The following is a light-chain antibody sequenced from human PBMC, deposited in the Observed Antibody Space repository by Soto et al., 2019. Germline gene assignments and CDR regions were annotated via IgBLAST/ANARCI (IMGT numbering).Light chain of an antibody. V-gene: IGKV3-20*01. CDR1: QSVSSSY. CDR2: GAS. Sequence: EIVLTQSPGTLSLSPGERATLSCRASQSVSSSYLAWYQQKPGQAPRLLIYGASSRATGIPARFSGSGSGTDFTLTIGRLEPEDLAVYYCQQYSSSPPLTFGGGTKVEIK. CDR3: QQYSSSPPLT. J-gene: IGKJ4*02.